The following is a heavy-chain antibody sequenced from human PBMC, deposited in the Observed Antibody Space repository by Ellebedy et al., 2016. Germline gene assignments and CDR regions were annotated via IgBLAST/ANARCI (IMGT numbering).Heavy chain of an antibody. J-gene: IGHJ4*02. CDR2: ISAGSDTT. CDR1: GLTFTTFF. CDR3: RQGHYADL. Sequence: GGSLRLSXTASGLTFTTFFMSWVRQAPGKGLEWVSTISAGSDTTRLADSVKGRFTISRDSSKNSVYLRMNNLRVEDTAVYYCRQGHYADLWGQGTLVTVSS. V-gene: IGHV3-23*01. D-gene: IGHD4-17*01.